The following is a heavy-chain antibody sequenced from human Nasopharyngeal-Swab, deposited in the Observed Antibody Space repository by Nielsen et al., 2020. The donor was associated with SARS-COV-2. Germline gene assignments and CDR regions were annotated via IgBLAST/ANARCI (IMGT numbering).Heavy chain of an antibody. CDR2: ISSNGGST. V-gene: IGHV3-64*01. J-gene: IGHJ6*02. CDR1: GFTFSSYA. Sequence: GESLKISCAASGFTFSSYAMYWVRQAPGKGLEYVSAISSNGGSTYYAHSVKGRFTISRDNSKNTLFLQMGSLRADDMAVYYCARDGYFGSGSYPNTDYYYYGMDVWGQGNTVTVSS. CDR3: ARDGYFGSGSYPNTDYYYYGMDV. D-gene: IGHD3-10*01.